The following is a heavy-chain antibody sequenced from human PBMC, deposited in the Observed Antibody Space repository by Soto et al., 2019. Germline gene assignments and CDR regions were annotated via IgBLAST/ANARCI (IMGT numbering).Heavy chain of an antibody. CDR2: IYYSGST. Sequence: PSETLSLTCTFSGNSISRGAYSWSWIRQHPGKGLEWIGYIYYSGSTYYNPSLKSRVTISVDTSKNQFSLKLSSVTVADTAVYYCAAILSGYYDYWGQGTLVTVSS. CDR3: AAILSGYYDY. V-gene: IGHV4-31*03. D-gene: IGHD3-22*01. CDR1: GNSISRGAYS. J-gene: IGHJ4*02.